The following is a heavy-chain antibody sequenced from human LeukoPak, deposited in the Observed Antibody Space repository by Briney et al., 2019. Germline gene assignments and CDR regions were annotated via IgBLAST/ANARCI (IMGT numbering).Heavy chain of an antibody. Sequence: GGSLRLSCAASGFTFNNYPLHWVRQAPGKGLEWVAVISYDGNNKYYADSVMGRFTISRDNSKNTLYLQMNSLIPEDTAVYYCARGLDYDFWSGRDYWGQGTLVTVSS. CDR1: GFTFNNYP. J-gene: IGHJ4*02. D-gene: IGHD3-3*01. V-gene: IGHV3-30-3*01. CDR2: ISYDGNNK. CDR3: ARGLDYDFWSGRDY.